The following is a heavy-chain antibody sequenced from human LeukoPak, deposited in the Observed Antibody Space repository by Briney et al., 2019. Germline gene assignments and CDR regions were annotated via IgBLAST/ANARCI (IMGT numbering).Heavy chain of an antibody. CDR1: GGSISSYY. J-gene: IGHJ5*02. Sequence: PSETLSLTCTVSGGSISSYYWSWIRQPPGKGLEWIGYIYYSGSTNYNPSLKSRVTISVDTSKNQFSLKLSSVTAADTAVYYCARVVPAASPVGWFDPWGQGTLVTVSS. CDR2: IYYSGST. CDR3: ARVVPAASPVGWFDP. D-gene: IGHD2-2*01. V-gene: IGHV4-59*01.